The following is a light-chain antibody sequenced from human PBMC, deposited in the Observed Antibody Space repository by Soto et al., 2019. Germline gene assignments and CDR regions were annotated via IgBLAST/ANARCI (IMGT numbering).Light chain of an antibody. CDR3: QQYNNWPLT. J-gene: IGKJ4*01. Sequence: EIVLTQSPGTLSLSPGERATLSCRASQSVSSSYLAWYQQKPGQAPRLLIYGASTRATGIPARFSGSRSGTEFTLTISSLQSEDFAVYYCQQYNNWPLTFGGGTKVEIK. CDR2: GAS. CDR1: QSVSSSY. V-gene: IGKV3-15*01.